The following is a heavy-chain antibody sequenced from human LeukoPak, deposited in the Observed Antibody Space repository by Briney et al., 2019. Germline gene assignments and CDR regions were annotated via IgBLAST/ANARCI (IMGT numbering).Heavy chain of an antibody. J-gene: IGHJ5*02. D-gene: IGHD1-26*01. CDR1: GGSISSGSYY. CDR3: VRERWELLPGWFDP. CDR2: IYTSGST. V-gene: IGHV4-61*02. Sequence: SETLSLTCTVSGGSISSGSYYWSWIRQPAGKGLEWIGRIYTSGSTNYNPSLKSRVTISVDTSKNQFSLKLSSVTAADTAVYYCVRERWELLPGWFDPWGQGTLVTVSS.